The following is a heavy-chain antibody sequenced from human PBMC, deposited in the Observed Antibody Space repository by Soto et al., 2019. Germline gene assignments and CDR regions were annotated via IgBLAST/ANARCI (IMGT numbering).Heavy chain of an antibody. Sequence: ASVNVSCKASGYTFSDYYMHWVRQAPGQGLEWMGWINPNSGITKYAQKFQGRVTMTSDTSITTAYMDLNKLRSDDTATYYCARGKRNLVVVPAAIFYVWGQGTTVTVSS. J-gene: IGHJ6*02. CDR1: GYTFSDYY. D-gene: IGHD2-2*01. V-gene: IGHV1-2*02. CDR3: ARGKRNLVVVPAAIFYV. CDR2: INPNSGIT.